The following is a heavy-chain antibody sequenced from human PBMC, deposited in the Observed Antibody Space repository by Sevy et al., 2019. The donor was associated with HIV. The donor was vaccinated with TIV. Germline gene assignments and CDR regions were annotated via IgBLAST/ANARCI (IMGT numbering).Heavy chain of an antibody. Sequence: GGCLRLSCAASGFTFSSYSMNWVRQAPGKGLEWVSYISSSSSTIYYADSVKGRFTISRDNAKNSLYLQMNSLRAEDTAVYYCARDPTGYYDSSGYYRDDAFDIWGQGTMVTVSS. D-gene: IGHD3-22*01. CDR2: ISSSSSTI. V-gene: IGHV3-48*01. CDR3: ARDPTGYYDSSGYYRDDAFDI. CDR1: GFTFSSYS. J-gene: IGHJ3*02.